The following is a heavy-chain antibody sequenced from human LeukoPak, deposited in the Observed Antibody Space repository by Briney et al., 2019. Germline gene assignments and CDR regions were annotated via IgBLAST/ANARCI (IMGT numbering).Heavy chain of an antibody. CDR1: GFTFSNAW. CDR3: AKDWSIVVVLYYFDY. D-gene: IGHD3-22*01. J-gene: IGHJ4*02. CDR2: IKSKTDGGTT. V-gene: IGHV3-15*01. Sequence: GGSLRLSCAASGFTFSNAWMSWVRQAPGKGLEWVGRIKSKTDGGTTDYAAPVKGRFTISRDDSKNTLYLQMNSLRAEDTAVYYCAKDWSIVVVLYYFDYWGQGTLVTVSS.